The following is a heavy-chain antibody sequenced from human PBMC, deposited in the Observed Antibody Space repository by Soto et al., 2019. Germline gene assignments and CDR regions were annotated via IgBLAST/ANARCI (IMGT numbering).Heavy chain of an antibody. CDR2: ISPSSGVT. CDR3: AREMWTRTGPQNFFDS. J-gene: IGHJ4*02. D-gene: IGHD2-21*01. V-gene: IGHV1-18*01. Sequence: QVQLVQSEGEVRQPGASVKVSCRASGYTFTSYGIIWVRQAPGQGLEWMGYISPSSGVTRYAQNLQGRVTLTTDTYTTTASMVLRSLSSDDTAVYYCAREMWTRTGPQNFFDSWGLGALVTVSS. CDR1: GYTFTSYG.